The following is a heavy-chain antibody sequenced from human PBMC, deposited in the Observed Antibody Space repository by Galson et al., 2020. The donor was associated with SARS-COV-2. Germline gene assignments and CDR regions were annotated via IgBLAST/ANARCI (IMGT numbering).Heavy chain of an antibody. D-gene: IGHD3-22*01. CDR3: ARDTYYYDSSGYYVDAFDI. J-gene: IGHJ3*02. V-gene: IGHV4-59*01. CDR1: GGSISSYY. CDR2: IYYSGST. Sequence: ASETLSLTCTVSGGSISSYYWSWIRQPPGKGLQWIGYIYYSGSTNYNPSLKSRVTISVDTSKNQFSLKLSSVTAADTAVYYCARDTYYYDSSGYYVDAFDIWGQGTMVTVSS.